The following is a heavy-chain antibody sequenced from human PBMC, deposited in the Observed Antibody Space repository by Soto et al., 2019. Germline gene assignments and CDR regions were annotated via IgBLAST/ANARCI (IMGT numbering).Heavy chain of an antibody. D-gene: IGHD3-10*01. CDR3: ARGGSGSYYTNFYYFDY. J-gene: IGHJ4*02. CDR1: GGSFSGYY. V-gene: IGHV4-34*01. Sequence: QVQLQQWGAGLLKPSETLSLTCAVYGGSFSGYYWSWIRQPPGKGLEWIGEINHSGSTNYNPSLKSRVTISVDTSKNQFSLKLSSVTAADTAVYYCARGGSGSYYTNFYYFDYWGQGTLVTVSS. CDR2: INHSGST.